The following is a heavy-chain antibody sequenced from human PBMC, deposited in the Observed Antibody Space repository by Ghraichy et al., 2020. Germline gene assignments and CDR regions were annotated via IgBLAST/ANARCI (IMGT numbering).Heavy chain of an antibody. J-gene: IGHJ6*02. CDR2: VYYSGTT. CDR3: ARDKRAVAGSGGYYYYGMDV. V-gene: IGHV4-59*01. Sequence: GSLRLSCTVSGDSISSYYWSWIRQPPGKGLEWIGYVYYSGTTNYNPSLKSRVTISVDTSKNQFSLKLSSVTAADTAVYYCARDKRAVAGSGGYYYYGMDVWGQGTTVTVSS. CDR1: GDSISSYY. D-gene: IGHD6-19*01.